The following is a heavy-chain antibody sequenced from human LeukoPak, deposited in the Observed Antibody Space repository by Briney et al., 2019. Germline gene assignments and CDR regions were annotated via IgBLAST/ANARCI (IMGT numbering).Heavy chain of an antibody. CDR2: ISGSGGST. J-gene: IGHJ4*02. CDR1: GFTFSSYA. CDR3: ARDNSGSQLFY. Sequence: GGSLRLSCAASGFTFSSYAMSWVRQAPGKGLEWVSAISGSGGSTDYADSVKGRFTISRDNSKNTLYLQMNSLRAEDTAVYYCARDNSGSQLFYWGQGTLVTVSS. D-gene: IGHD1-26*01. V-gene: IGHV3-23*01.